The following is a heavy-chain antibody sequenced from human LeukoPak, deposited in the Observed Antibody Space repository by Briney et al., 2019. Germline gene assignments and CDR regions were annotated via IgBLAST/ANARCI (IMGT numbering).Heavy chain of an antibody. J-gene: IGHJ4*02. CDR2: IWYDGSNK. CDR3: ASHYYYDSSGYYSDY. V-gene: IGHV3-33*01. CDR1: GLTFSSYG. D-gene: IGHD3-22*01. Sequence: GGSLRLSCAASGLTFSSYGMHCVRQAPGKGLEWVAVIWYDGSNKYYADSVKGRFTISRDNSKNTLYLQMNSLRAEDTAVYYCASHYYYDSSGYYSDYWGQGTLVTVSS.